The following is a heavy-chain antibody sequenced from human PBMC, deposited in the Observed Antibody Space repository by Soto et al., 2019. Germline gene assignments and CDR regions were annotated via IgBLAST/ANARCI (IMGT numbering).Heavy chain of an antibody. V-gene: IGHV4-30-4*01. CDR1: GDSINNNDYY. D-gene: IGHD3-22*01. CDR3: ARMSYYYDKWYFDL. CDR2: VYYSGST. Sequence: QLHESGPGVVKPSETLSLTCTVSGDSINNNDYYWNWIRQTPGKCLEWIGYVYYSGSTYYIPSLKSRLSMSVDTSNNQFSLKLSSVTAADTAIYYCARMSYYYDKWYFDLWGRGTLVTVSS. J-gene: IGHJ2*01.